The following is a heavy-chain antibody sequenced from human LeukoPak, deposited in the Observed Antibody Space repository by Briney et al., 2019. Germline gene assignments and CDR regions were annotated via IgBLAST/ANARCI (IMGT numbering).Heavy chain of an antibody. CDR2: ISYDGSNK. Sequence: PGGSLRLSCAASGFTFSSYAMHRVRQAPGKGLEWVAVISYDGSNKYYADSVKGRFTISRDNSKNTLYLQMNSLRAEDTAVYYCARAYDSSGPEGYWGQGTLVTVSS. CDR3: ARAYDSSGPEGY. J-gene: IGHJ4*02. CDR1: GFTFSSYA. D-gene: IGHD3-22*01. V-gene: IGHV3-30*04.